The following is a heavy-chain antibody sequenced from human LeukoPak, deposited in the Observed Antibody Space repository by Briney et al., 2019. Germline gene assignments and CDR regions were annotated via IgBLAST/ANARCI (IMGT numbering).Heavy chain of an antibody. CDR1: GFTFSSYS. CDR3: ARDIPYYYDSSGYGGIDAVDI. Sequence: PGGSLRLSCAASGFTFSSYSMNWVRQAPGKGLEWVSSISSSSSYIYYADSVKGRFTISRDNAKNSLYLQMNSLRAEDTAVYYCARDIPYYYDSSGYGGIDAVDIWGQGTMVTVSS. D-gene: IGHD3-22*01. CDR2: ISSSSSYI. J-gene: IGHJ3*02. V-gene: IGHV3-21*01.